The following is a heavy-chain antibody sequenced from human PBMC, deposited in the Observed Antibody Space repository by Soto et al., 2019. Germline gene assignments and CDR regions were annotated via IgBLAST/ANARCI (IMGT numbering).Heavy chain of an antibody. Sequence: SETLSLTCAVSGGSISSGGYSWSWFRQPPGRGLEWIGYIYHSGSTYYNPSLRSRVTISVDRSKNQFSLKLSSVTAADTAVYYCARTPDIWGQGTMVTVSS. CDR1: GGSISSGGYS. V-gene: IGHV4-30-2*01. CDR3: ARTPDI. CDR2: IYHSGST. J-gene: IGHJ3*02.